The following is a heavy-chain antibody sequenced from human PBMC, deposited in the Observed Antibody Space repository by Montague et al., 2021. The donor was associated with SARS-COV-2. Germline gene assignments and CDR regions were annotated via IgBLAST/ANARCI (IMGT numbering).Heavy chain of an antibody. D-gene: IGHD3-9*01. Sequence: SETLSLTCTVSGGSISSSSYYWGWIRQPPGKGLEWIGSVYYSGSTYYNPSLKSRVTISVDTSKNQFSPKLSSVTAADTAVYYCARDGSLLFEILIGPRHYYDGIDVWGQGTTVTASS. CDR3: ARDGSLLFEILIGPRHYYDGIDV. J-gene: IGHJ6*02. V-gene: IGHV4-39*07. CDR2: VYYSGST. CDR1: GGSISSSSYY.